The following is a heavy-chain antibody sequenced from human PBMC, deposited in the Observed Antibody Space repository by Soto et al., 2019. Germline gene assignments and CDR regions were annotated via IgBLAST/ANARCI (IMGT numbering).Heavy chain of an antibody. CDR3: AKGSATSRPYYFDS. J-gene: IGHJ4*02. CDR1: GFTFSSYA. V-gene: IGHV3-23*01. Sequence: GGSLRLSCVASGFTFSSYAMSWVRQAPGKGLEWVSAITGDGGDTFHADSVRGRLTISRDNSRNTLYLQMDSLRAEDTALYYCAKGSATSRPYYFDSWGQGTPVTVSS. CDR2: ITGDGGDT.